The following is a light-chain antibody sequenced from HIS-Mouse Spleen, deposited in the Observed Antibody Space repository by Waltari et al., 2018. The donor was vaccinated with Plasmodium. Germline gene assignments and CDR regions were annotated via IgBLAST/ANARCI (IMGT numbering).Light chain of an antibody. CDR2: EGS. CDR1: SSDVGCYNL. J-gene: IGLJ1*01. CDR3: CSYAGSSTYV. V-gene: IGLV2-23*01. Sequence: QSALTQPASVSGSPGQSITISCTGTSSDVGCYNLVSWYPQHPGKAPKPMMYEGSKRPSGVSNRFAGSKSGNTASLTISGLQAEDEADYYCCSYAGSSTYVFGTGTKVTVL.